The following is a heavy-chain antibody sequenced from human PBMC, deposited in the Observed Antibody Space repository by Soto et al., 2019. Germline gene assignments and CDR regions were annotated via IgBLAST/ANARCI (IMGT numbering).Heavy chain of an antibody. CDR1: GFTFSGSA. V-gene: IGHV3-73*01. D-gene: IGHD1-7*01. CDR3: TRPITGTTSNHRNYYYYGMDV. J-gene: IGHJ6*02. Sequence: GGSLRLSCAASGFTFSGSAMHWVRQASGKGLEWVGRIRSKANSYATAYAASVKGRFTISRDDSKNTAYLQMNSLKTEDTAVYYCTRPITGTTSNHRNYYYYGMDVWGQGTTVTV. CDR2: IRSKANSYAT.